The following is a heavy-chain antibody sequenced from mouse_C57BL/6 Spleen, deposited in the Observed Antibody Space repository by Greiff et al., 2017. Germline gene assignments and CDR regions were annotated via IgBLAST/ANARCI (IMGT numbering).Heavy chain of an antibody. V-gene: IGHV1-55*01. CDR2: IYPGDGDT. D-gene: IGHD4-1*01. CDR3: ARTGTGWYFDV. J-gene: IGHJ1*03. Sequence: VQLQQPGAELVKPGASVKMSCKASGYTFTSYWITWVKQRPGQGLEWIGRIYPGDGDTNYNGKFKGKATLTADKSSSTAYMQLSSLTSEDSAVYFCARTGTGWYFDVWGTGTTVTVSS. CDR1: GYTFTSYW.